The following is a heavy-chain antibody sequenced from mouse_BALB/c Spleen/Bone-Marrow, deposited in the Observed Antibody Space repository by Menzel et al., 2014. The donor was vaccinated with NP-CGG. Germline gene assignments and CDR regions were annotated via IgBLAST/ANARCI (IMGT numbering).Heavy chain of an antibody. CDR3: ARGGYGYLFAY. Sequence: VQLQQSGAELMKPGASVKISCKPTGYTFNSYWIEWVKQRPGHGLEWIGEILPGSGSTNYNEKFKGKATFTTDTSSNTAYMQLSSLTSEDSAVYYCARGGYGYLFAYWGQGTLVTVSA. D-gene: IGHD2-2*01. CDR2: ILPGSGST. J-gene: IGHJ3*01. V-gene: IGHV1-9*01. CDR1: GYTFNSYW.